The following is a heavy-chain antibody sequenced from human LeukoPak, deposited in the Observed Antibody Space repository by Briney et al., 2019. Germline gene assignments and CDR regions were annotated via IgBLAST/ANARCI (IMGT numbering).Heavy chain of an antibody. J-gene: IGHJ4*02. D-gene: IGHD3-3*01. CDR2: ISDAAGTT. CDR1: GFTFSTFA. CDR3: AKGEFWSAYYN. Sequence: PGASLRLSCAASGFTFSTFAMNRVRQAPGKGLEGVSTISDAAGTTYYADSVRGRFTISRDNSKNTRYLQMNSLRAEDTAVYYCAKGEFWSAYYNWGQGTLVTVSS. V-gene: IGHV3-23*01.